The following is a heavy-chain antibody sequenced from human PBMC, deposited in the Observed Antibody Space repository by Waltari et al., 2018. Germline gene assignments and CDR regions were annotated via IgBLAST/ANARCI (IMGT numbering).Heavy chain of an antibody. J-gene: IGHJ4*02. CDR3: SNSRLNRPDDWYYFDY. CDR1: GFTVRRQY. Sequence: EVQLVESGGGLIQPGGSLRLSCIGSGFTVRRQYMRWVGQAPGKGLEWVSVIHGAGNTYYADSVKGRFTISRDTSKNTLYLQMSALRAEDTAVYYCSNSRLNRPDDWYYFDYWGQGTLVTVSS. D-gene: IGHD3-9*01. V-gene: IGHV3-53*01. CDR2: IHGAGNT.